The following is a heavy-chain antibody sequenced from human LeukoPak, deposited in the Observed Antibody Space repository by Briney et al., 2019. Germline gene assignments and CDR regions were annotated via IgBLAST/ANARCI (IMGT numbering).Heavy chain of an antibody. J-gene: IGHJ5*02. Sequence: SETLSLTCTASGGSISSYYWSWIRQPPGKGLEWIGYIYYSGSTNYNPSLKSRVTISVDTSKNQFSLKLSSVTAADTAVYYCARESVCSGGSCGVGPWGQGTLVTVSS. CDR1: GGSISSYY. CDR2: IYYSGST. CDR3: ARESVCSGGSCGVGP. D-gene: IGHD2-15*01. V-gene: IGHV4-59*01.